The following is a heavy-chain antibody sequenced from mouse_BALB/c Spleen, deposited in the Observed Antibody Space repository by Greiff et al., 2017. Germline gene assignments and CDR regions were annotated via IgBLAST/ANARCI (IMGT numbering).Heavy chain of an antibody. CDR2: INPYNGDT. V-gene: IGHV1-20*02. J-gene: IGHJ3*01. D-gene: IGHD1-1*01. CDR1: GYSFTGYF. CDR3: ARSNHYYGSSYDQAWFAY. Sequence: VQLQQTGPELVKPGASVKISCKASGYSFTGYFMNWVMQSHGKSLEWIGRINPYNGDTFYNQKFKGKATLTVDKSSSTAHMELRSLASEDSAVYYCARSNHYYGSSYDQAWFAYWGQGTLVTVSA.